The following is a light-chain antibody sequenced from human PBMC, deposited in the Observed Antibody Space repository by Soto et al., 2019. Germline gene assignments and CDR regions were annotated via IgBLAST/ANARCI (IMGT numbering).Light chain of an antibody. V-gene: IGKV3-20*01. Sequence: EIVMTKSPATLSMSPGERATLSCRASQSVSSNLAWYQQKPGQAPRLLIYGASSRATGIPDRFSGSGSGTDFTLTISRLEPEDFAVYYCQQYGSSPLTFGGGTKVDI. CDR1: QSVSSN. CDR2: GAS. J-gene: IGKJ4*01. CDR3: QQYGSSPLT.